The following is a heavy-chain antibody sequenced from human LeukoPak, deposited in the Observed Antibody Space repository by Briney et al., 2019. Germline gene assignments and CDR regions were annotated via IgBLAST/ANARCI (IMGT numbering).Heavy chain of an antibody. J-gene: IGHJ4*02. D-gene: IGHD2-2*01. CDR1: GFSLSTRGVG. Sequence: SGPTLVNPTQTLTLTCTFSGFSLSTRGVGGGWIRQPPGKALGRRSLLYWDDDKCYIPSLKSTLPSTKYTSKKHVVLTMTNMDPVDTATYYCAHSTWLPAAPFDYWGQGTRVTVSS. V-gene: IGHV2-5*02. CDR2: LYWDDDK. CDR3: AHSTWLPAAPFDY.